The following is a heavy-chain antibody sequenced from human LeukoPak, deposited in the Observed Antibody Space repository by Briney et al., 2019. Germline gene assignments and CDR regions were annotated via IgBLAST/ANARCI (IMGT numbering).Heavy chain of an antibody. CDR2: IIPIFGTT. V-gene: IGHV1-69*13. CDR3: ARTDYYDSSGYYPSYFDY. Sequence: VASVKVSCTASGGTFSSYAITWVRQAPGQGLEWMGGIIPIFGTTNYAQKFQGRVTITADESTSTAYMELRSLRSDDTAVYYCARTDYYDSSGYYPSYFDYWGQGTLVTVSS. CDR1: GGTFSSYA. D-gene: IGHD3-22*01. J-gene: IGHJ4*02.